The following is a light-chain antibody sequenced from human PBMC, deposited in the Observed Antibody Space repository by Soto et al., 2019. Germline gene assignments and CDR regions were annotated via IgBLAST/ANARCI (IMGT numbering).Light chain of an antibody. CDR2: DTS. V-gene: IGKV3-11*01. Sequence: EVVLTQSPATLSLSPGERATLSCRASQSVNRYLAWYQQRPGQAPRLLIYDTSNRATCIPARFSGSGSGTDFTLTISSLEPEDFAVYYCQQREHWPPITFGQGTRLEIK. CDR3: QQREHWPPIT. CDR1: QSVNRY. J-gene: IGKJ5*01.